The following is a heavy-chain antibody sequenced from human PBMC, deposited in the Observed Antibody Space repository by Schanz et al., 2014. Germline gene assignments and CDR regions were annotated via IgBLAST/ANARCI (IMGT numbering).Heavy chain of an antibody. Sequence: QVQLVQSGAEVRKPGASVKVSCKASGYTFISYGISWVRQAPGQGLEWMGWISAYNGNTNYAQKLQGRVTMTADTSTSTAYMDLRSLRSDDAAVYYCARAQGVIRLYYGMDVWGQGTTVTVSS. CDR3: ARAQGVIRLYYGMDV. J-gene: IGHJ6*02. V-gene: IGHV1-18*01. CDR1: GYTFISYG. CDR2: ISAYNGNT. D-gene: IGHD3-10*01.